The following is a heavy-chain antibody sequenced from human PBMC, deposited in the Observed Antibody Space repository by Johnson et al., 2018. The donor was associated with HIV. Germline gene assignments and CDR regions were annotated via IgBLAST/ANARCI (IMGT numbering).Heavy chain of an antibody. D-gene: IGHD3-22*01. CDR3: ARERDYYDSFWLDHDAFDI. V-gene: IGHV3-30*19. CDR2: TSYDGGNK. CDR1: GFTFSTYG. Sequence: VQLVVSGGGVVQPGRSLRLSCAASGFTFSTYGMHWVRQAPGKGLAWVAVTSYDGGNKYYADSVKGRLTISRDNSKNTVYLQMNSLRAEDTAVYYCARERDYYDSFWLDHDAFDIWGQGTMVTVSS. J-gene: IGHJ3*02.